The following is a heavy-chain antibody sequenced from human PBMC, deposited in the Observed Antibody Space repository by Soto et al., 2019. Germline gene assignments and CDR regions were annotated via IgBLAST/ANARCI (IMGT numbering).Heavy chain of an antibody. D-gene: IGHD3-9*01. CDR3: ATDLELYFDWGGAGMDV. J-gene: IGHJ6*02. Sequence: GASVKVSCKASGYTLTELSMHWVRQAPGKGLEWMGGFDPEDGETIYAQKFQGRVTMTEDTSTDTAYMELSSLRSEDTAVYYCATDLELYFDWGGAGMDVWGQGTTVTVSS. V-gene: IGHV1-24*01. CDR1: GYTLTELS. CDR2: FDPEDGET.